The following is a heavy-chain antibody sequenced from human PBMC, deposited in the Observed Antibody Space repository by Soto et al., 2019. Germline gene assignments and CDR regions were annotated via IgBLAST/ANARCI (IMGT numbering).Heavy chain of an antibody. CDR3: ARRSDYYGSGIIYY. CDR2: IYYSGST. Sequence: SETLSLTCTVSGGSISSSSYYWGWIRQPPGKGLEWIGSIYYSGSTYYNPSLKSRVTISVDTSKNQFSLKLSSVTAADTAVYYCARRSDYYGSGIIYYWGQGTLVTVSS. CDR1: GGSISSSSYY. V-gene: IGHV4-39*01. D-gene: IGHD3-10*01. J-gene: IGHJ4*02.